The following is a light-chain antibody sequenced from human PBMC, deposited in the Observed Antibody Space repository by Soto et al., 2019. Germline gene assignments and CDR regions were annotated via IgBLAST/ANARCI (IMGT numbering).Light chain of an antibody. Sequence: EVVMTQSPATLSVSPGERATLSCRASQSVSTSYLAWFQQKPGQAPRLLIYGASNRATGIPARFSGSGSGTDFTLTISSLEPEDFAVYSCQQRSDWPITFGQGTRLEIK. J-gene: IGKJ5*01. CDR1: QSVSTSY. V-gene: IGKV3-11*01. CDR2: GAS. CDR3: QQRSDWPIT.